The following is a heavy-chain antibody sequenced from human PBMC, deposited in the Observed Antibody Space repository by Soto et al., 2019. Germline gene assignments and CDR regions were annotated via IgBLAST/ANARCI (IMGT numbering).Heavy chain of an antibody. CDR1: GYTFTSYG. J-gene: IGHJ5*02. CDR2: ISAYNGNT. D-gene: IGHD2-15*01. CDR3: ARWVDCSGGSCYPNWFDP. Sequence: ASVKVSCKASGYTFTSYGISWVRQAPGQGLEWMGWISAYNGNTNYAQKLQGRVTMTTDTSTSTAYMELRSLRSDDTAVYYCARWVDCSGGSCYPNWFDPWGQGTLVTVSS. V-gene: IGHV1-18*04.